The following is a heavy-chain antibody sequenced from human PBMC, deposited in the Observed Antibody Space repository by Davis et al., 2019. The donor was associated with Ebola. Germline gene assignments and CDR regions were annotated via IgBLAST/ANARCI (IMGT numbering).Heavy chain of an antibody. Sequence: ASVKVSCKASGYTFTSYGISWVRQAPGQGLEWMGWISAYNGNTNYAQKLQGRVTMTTDTSTNTAYMELRSLRSDDTAAYYCAVRIAVAGPYFDYWGQGTLVTVSS. CDR3: AVRIAVAGPYFDY. D-gene: IGHD6-19*01. J-gene: IGHJ4*02. V-gene: IGHV1-18*01. CDR2: ISAYNGNT. CDR1: GYTFTSYG.